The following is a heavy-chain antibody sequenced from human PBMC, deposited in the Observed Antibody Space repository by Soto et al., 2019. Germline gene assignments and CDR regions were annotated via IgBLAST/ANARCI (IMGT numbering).Heavy chain of an antibody. CDR2: INSDGSST. D-gene: IGHD6-13*01. CDR1: GFTFSSYW. Sequence: GGSLRLSCAASGFTFSSYWMHWVRQAPGKGLVWVSRINSDGSSTSYADSVKGRFTISRDNAKNTLYLQMNSLRAEDTVVYYCARDRSSTGVTYDYWGQGTLVTVSS. V-gene: IGHV3-74*01. CDR3: ARDRSSTGVTYDY. J-gene: IGHJ4*02.